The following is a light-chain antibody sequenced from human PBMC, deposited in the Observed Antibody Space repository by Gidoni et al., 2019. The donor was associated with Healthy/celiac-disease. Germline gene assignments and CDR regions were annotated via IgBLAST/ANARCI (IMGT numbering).Light chain of an antibody. J-gene: IGKJ4*01. CDR3: QQRSNWPLT. V-gene: IGKV3D-11*01. Sequence: IVLTQSPATLSLSPAERATLSCRASQGVSSYLAWCQQNPGQAPRLLIYAASNRATGIPARFSGSGPGTDFTLTISSLDLDDFAVYYSQQRSNWPLTFGGGTKVEIK. CDR2: AAS. CDR1: QGVSSY.